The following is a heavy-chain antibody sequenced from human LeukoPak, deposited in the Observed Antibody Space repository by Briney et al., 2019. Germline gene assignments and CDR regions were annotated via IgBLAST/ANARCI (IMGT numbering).Heavy chain of an antibody. CDR3: AKDRGNYGTYHWFDP. Sequence: GGSLRLSCAASGFTFSSYAMSWVRQAPGKGLEWVSAISGSGGSTYYADSVKGRFTISRGNSKNTLYLQMNSLRAGDTAVYYCAKDRGNYGTYHWFDPWGQGTLVTVSS. CDR2: ISGSGGST. V-gene: IGHV3-23*01. CDR1: GFTFSSYA. J-gene: IGHJ5*02. D-gene: IGHD4-11*01.